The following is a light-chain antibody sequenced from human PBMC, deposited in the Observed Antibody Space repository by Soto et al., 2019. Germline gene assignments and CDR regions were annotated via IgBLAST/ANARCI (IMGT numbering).Light chain of an antibody. CDR1: QSVRSSY. CDR3: PQYVNSWT. Sequence: EIVLTQSPGTLSLSPGERATLSCRASQSVRSSYLAWYQQKPGQAPRLLIYGASSRATGIPDRFSGSGSGTDFTLTISSLEPADFAMYYCPQYVNSWTFGQGTKVEIK. V-gene: IGKV3-20*01. CDR2: GAS. J-gene: IGKJ1*01.